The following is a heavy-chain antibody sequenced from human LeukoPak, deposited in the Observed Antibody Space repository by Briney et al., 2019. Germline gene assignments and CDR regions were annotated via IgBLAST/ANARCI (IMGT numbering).Heavy chain of an antibody. J-gene: IGHJ6*03. V-gene: IGHV4-59*08. D-gene: IGHD2-2*01. CDR2: IHYSGST. Sequence: SETLSLTCTVSGGSISSYYWSWIRQPPGKGLEWIGYIHYSGSTNYNPSLKSRLTISVDTSKNQFSLKLSSVTAADTAVYYCARVVGYCSSTSCWAAYYYYMDVWGKGTTVTISS. CDR1: GGSISSYY. CDR3: ARVVGYCSSTSCWAAYYYYMDV.